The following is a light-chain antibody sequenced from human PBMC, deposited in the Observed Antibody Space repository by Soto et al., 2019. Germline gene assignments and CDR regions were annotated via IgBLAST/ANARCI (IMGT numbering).Light chain of an antibody. Sequence: QSVLTQPPSVSAAPGQKVTISCSGGSSNIGNNYVSWYQQLPGTAPKLLIYENNKRPSGIPDRCSGSKSCTSATLGTTGLQSGGEADYYCATWDSSLSAGVFGTRTKLTVL. CDR2: ENN. CDR3: ATWDSSLSAGV. V-gene: IGLV1-51*02. CDR1: SSNIGNNY. J-gene: IGLJ1*01.